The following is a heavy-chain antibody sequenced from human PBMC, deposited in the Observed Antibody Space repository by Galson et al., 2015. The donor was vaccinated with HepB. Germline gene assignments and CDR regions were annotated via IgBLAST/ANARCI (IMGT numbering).Heavy chain of an antibody. D-gene: IGHD3-10*01. CDR2: INADGHSDGRT. J-gene: IGHJ3*02. Sequence: SLRLSCAASGLTVSSNYMTWVRQAPGKGLEWVSIINADGHSDGRTYYADSVRGRFTISRDNFKNTLYLQMNSLRAEDTAVYYCAKDFFIKTVREPDVEAFDIWGQGTMVTVSS. CDR3: AKDFFIKTVREPDVEAFDI. V-gene: IGHV3-66*01. CDR1: GLTVSSNY.